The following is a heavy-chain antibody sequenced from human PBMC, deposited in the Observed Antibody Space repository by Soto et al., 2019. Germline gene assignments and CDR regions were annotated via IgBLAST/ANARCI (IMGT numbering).Heavy chain of an antibody. J-gene: IGHJ4*02. CDR3: ARGRYGDY. Sequence: QVHLVQSGAEVKKPGASVKVSCKCSGYTFTSYGITWVRQAPGQGLEWMGWISAHNGNTNYAQKLQGRVTVTRDTSTRTAYMELRRLRSDDTAVYYCARGRYGDYWGQGAMVTVSS. D-gene: IGHD1-1*01. V-gene: IGHV1-18*01. CDR1: GYTFTSYG. CDR2: ISAHNGNT.